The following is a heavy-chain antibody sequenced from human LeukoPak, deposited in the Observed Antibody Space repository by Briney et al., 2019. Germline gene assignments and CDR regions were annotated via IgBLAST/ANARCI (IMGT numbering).Heavy chain of an antibody. CDR1: VFTLSDYD. CDR3: AREFGSYGMDV. J-gene: IGHJ6*02. D-gene: IGHD3-16*01. V-gene: IGHV3-11*01. CDR2: ISSSGSTI. Sequence: GGCLRLSCAASVFTLSDYDMRWIRQALRKGLEWVSYISSSGSTIYYADSVKGRFTISRDNAKNSLYLQMNSLRAEDTAVYYCAREFGSYGMDVWGQGTTVTVSS.